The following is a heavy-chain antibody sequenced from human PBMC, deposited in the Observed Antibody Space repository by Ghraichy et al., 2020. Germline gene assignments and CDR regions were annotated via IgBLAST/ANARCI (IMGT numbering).Heavy chain of an antibody. D-gene: IGHD6-6*01. CDR2: IYSGGSA. CDR3: ARDHAVPAKHEYSSSSGYYYYGMDV. CDR1: GFTVSSNY. V-gene: IGHV3-66*01. J-gene: IGHJ6*02. Sequence: LSLTCAASGFTVSSNYMSWVRQAPGKGLEWVSVIYSGGSAYYADSVKGRFTISRDNSKNTLYLQMNSLRAEDTAVYYCARDHAVPAKHEYSSSSGYYYYGMDVWGQGTTVTVSS.